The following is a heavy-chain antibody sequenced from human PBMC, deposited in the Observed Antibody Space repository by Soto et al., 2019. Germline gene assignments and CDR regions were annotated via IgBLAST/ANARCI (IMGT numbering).Heavy chain of an antibody. CDR3: ARDRSTIYGVVTHIDY. D-gene: IGHD3-3*01. V-gene: IGHV3-48*02. J-gene: IGHJ4*02. CDR2: ISSGGDTI. CDR1: GFTFSPYS. Sequence: PGGSLRLSCAVSGFTFSPYSMNWVRQAPGKGLEWISYISSGGDTIYYADSVRGRFTVSRDNTKNSLYLQMDSLRDEDTAVYYCARDRSTIYGVVTHIDYWGQVPLVTLSS.